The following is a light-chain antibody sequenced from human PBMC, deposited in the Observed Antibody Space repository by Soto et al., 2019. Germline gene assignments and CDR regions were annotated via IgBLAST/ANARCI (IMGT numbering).Light chain of an antibody. CDR2: DAS. V-gene: IGKV1-5*01. J-gene: IGKJ1*01. CDR3: QQYSSSSEWT. Sequence: DIQMTQSPSTLSASSGDRATISCRASQSISSWLAWYQQRPGKAPRLLIYDASSLESGVPSRFSGSGSGTEFTLTISSLQPDDFATYYCQQYSSSSEWTFGQGTKVDI. CDR1: QSISSW.